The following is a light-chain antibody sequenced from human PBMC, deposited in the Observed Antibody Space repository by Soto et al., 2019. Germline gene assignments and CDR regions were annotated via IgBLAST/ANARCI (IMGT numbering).Light chain of an antibody. Sequence: DIQMTQSPSSLSASVGDRATISCRASQSISTYLSWYQQKPGKAPNLLIYTASSLQSGVPSRFSGSGSGTDFTFTIRSLQPEHFATHYCQQSYSGWSFGHGTKVDIK. CDR2: TAS. CDR1: QSISTY. CDR3: QQSYSGWS. V-gene: IGKV1-39*01. J-gene: IGKJ1*01.